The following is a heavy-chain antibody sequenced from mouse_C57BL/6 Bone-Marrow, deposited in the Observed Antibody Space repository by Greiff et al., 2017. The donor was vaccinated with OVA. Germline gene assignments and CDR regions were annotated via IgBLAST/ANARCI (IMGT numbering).Heavy chain of an antibody. CDR3: ARGLRGAMDY. V-gene: IGHV1-9*01. Sequence: QVQLQQSGAELMKPGASVKLCKATGYTFTGYWIEWVKQRPGHGLEWIGEILPGSGSTNYNEKFKGKATFTADTSSNTAYMQLSSLTTEDSAIYYCARGLRGAMDYWGQGTSVTVSS. CDR2: ILPGSGST. D-gene: IGHD3-1*01. CDR1: GYTFTGYW. J-gene: IGHJ4*01.